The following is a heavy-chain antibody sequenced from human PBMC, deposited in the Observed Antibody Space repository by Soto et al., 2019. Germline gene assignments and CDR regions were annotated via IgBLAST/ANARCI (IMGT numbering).Heavy chain of an antibody. J-gene: IGHJ5*02. CDR1: GYTFTSYG. Sequence: QVQLVQSGAEVKKPGASVKVSCKASGYTFTSYGIIWVRQAPGQGLEWMGWISAYNGNTNYAQKLQGRVTMTTDTSTSTAYMALRGLSSAAPAVYYCARVVRYFGWLFSDDPWGQGTLVTVSS. V-gene: IGHV1-18*01. CDR3: ARVVRYFGWLFSDDP. CDR2: ISAYNGNT. D-gene: IGHD3-9*01.